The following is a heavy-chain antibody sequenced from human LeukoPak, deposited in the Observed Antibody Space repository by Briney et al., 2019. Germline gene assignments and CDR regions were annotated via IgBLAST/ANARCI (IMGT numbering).Heavy chain of an antibody. CDR2: ISGSGGST. J-gene: IGHJ4*02. D-gene: IGHD3-3*01. CDR3: AKSRTYYDFWSGYYRDY. CDR1: GFTFSSYA. V-gene: IGHV3-23*01. Sequence: PGGSLRLSCAASGFTFSSYAMSRVRQAPGKGLEWVSAISGSGGSTYYADSVKGRFTISRDNSKNTLYLQMNSLRAEDTAVYYCAKSRTYYDFWSGYYRDYWGQGTLVTVSS.